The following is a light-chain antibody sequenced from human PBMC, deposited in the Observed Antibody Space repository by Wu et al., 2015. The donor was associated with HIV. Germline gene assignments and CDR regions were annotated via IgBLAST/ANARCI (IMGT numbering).Light chain of an antibody. Sequence: AIQLTQSPSSLSASVGDRVTITCRASHGLTSALAWYRQKPGKPPNLLIYGASSLQSGVPSRFSGSGSGTDFTLTISSLRPEDFATYYCQQFNSYPLTFGGGTKVEIK. V-gene: IGKV1-13*02. CDR3: QQFNSYPLT. CDR1: HGLTSA. J-gene: IGKJ4*01. CDR2: GAS.